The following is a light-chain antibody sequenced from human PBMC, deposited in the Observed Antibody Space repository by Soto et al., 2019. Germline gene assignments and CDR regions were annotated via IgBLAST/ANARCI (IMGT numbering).Light chain of an antibody. CDR3: SSSTDTDTLVI. J-gene: IGLJ2*01. Sequence: QSLLTQPASVSGSPGQSITISCTGTTSDVGRYKFVSWYQHHPGKAPKLLIFEVSNRPSGVSSRFSGSKSGNTASLTISGLQTEDEATYYCSSSTDTDTLVIFGGGTKVTVL. CDR2: EVS. V-gene: IGLV2-14*01. CDR1: TSDVGRYKF.